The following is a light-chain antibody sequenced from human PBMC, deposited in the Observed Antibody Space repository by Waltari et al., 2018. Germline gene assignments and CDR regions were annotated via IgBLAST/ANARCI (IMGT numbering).Light chain of an antibody. CDR2: EVS. Sequence: QSALTQPAYVSGSPGQSITISCTGPSSDVGAHYSVSWLQQHPGRAPKLIIYEVSHRPSGVSGRFSGAKSANTASLTISGLQTEDEADYYCTSFTGAASWVFGAGAKVTV. CDR1: SSDVGAHYS. J-gene: IGLJ3*02. V-gene: IGLV2-14*01. CDR3: TSFTGAASWV.